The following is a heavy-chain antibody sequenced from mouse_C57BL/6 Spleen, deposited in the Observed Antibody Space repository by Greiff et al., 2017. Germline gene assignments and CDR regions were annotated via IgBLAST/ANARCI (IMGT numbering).Heavy chain of an antibody. D-gene: IGHD1-1*01. V-gene: IGHV5-4*01. CDR1: GFTFSSYA. J-gene: IGHJ2*01. CDR3: ARGLRMNY. CDR2: ISDGGSYT. Sequence: EVHLVESGGGLVKPGGSLKLSCAASGFTFSSYAMSWVRQTPEKRLEWVATISDGGSYTYYPDNVKGRFTISRDNAKNNLYLQMSHLKSEDTAMYYCARGLRMNYGGQGTTLTVSS.